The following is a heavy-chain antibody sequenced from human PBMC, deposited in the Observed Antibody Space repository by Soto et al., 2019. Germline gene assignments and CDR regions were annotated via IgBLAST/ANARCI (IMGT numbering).Heavy chain of an antibody. CDR1: GYTFTGYY. CDR3: ARIKIWGSYREPFDY. Sequence: ASVKVSCKASGYTFTGYYMHWVRQAPGQGLEWMGWINPNSGGTNYAQKFQGRVTMTRDTSISTAYMELSRLRSDDTAVYYCARIKIWGSYREPFDYWGQGTLVTV. D-gene: IGHD3-16*02. CDR2: INPNSGGT. V-gene: IGHV1-2*02. J-gene: IGHJ4*02.